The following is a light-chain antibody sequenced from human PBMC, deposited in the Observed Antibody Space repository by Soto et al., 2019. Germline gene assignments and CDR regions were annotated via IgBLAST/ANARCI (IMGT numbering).Light chain of an antibody. CDR1: QGISTY. V-gene: IGKV1-9*01. J-gene: IGKJ5*01. CDR2: AAS. Sequence: DIQLTQAPSFLSASAGDRVTITCRASQGISTYLAWYQQKPGRAPNLLIYAASSLQSGVPSRFSGSGSGTDFTLTISSLQPEDFATYYCQQRNSYPITFGQGTRLEI. CDR3: QQRNSYPIT.